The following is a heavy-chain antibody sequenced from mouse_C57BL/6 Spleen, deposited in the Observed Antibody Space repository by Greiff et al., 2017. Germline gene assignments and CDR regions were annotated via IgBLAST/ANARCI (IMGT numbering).Heavy chain of an antibody. D-gene: IGHD3-3*01. J-gene: IGHJ4*01. Sequence: QVQLQQSGAELMKPGASVKLSCKATGYTFTGYWIEWVKQRPGHGLEWIGEILPGSGSTNYNEKFKSKATLTVDKSSSTAYMQLSSLTSEDSAVYYCARGGDDYYAMDYWGQGTSVTVSS. V-gene: IGHV1-9*01. CDR3: ARGGDDYYAMDY. CDR2: ILPGSGST. CDR1: GYTFTGYW.